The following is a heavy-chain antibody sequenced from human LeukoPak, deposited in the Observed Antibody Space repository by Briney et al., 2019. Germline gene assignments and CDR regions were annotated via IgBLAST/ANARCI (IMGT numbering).Heavy chain of an antibody. J-gene: IGHJ4*02. CDR1: GFTFSSYG. Sequence: GGSLRLSCAASGFTFSSYGMHWVRQAPGKGLEWVAFIRYDGSNKYYADSVKGRFTISRDNSKNTLYLQMNSLRAEDTAVYYCAKGRSVVPAAIYWGQGTLVTVSS. D-gene: IGHD2-2*01. CDR2: IRYDGSNK. V-gene: IGHV3-30*02. CDR3: AKGRSVVPAAIY.